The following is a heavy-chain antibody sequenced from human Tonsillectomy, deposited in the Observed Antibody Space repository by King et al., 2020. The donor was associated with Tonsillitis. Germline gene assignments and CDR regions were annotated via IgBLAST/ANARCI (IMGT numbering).Heavy chain of an antibody. CDR2: IWYDGSNK. D-gene: IGHD6-13*01. CDR3: ARGILAAADSGYFYYYMDV. Sequence: VQLVESGGGVVQPGRSLRLSCATSGFTFSSYAMHWVRQAPGKGLEWAAVIWYDGSNKYYADSVKGRFTISRDNSKNTLYLQMNSLRAEDTAVYYCARGILAAADSGYFYYYMDVWGKGTTVTVSS. J-gene: IGHJ6*03. V-gene: IGHV3-33*08. CDR1: GFTFSSYA.